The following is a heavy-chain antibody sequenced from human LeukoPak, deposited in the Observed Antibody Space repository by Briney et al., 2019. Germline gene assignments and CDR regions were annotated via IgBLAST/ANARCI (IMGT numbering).Heavy chain of an antibody. Sequence: ASVKVSCKASGYTFTSYAMHWVRQAPGQRLEWMGWINAGNGNTKYSQKFQGRVTITRDTSASTAYMELSSLRSEDTAVYYCASSSWYQGGFDPWGQGTLVTVSS. CDR3: ASSSWYQGGFDP. CDR2: INAGNGNT. J-gene: IGHJ5*02. D-gene: IGHD6-13*01. V-gene: IGHV1-3*01. CDR1: GYTFTSYA.